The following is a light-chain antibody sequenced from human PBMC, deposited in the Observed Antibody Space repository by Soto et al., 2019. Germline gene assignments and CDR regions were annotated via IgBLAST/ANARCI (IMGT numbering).Light chain of an antibody. CDR2: WAS. CDR3: QQYYSSPPT. J-gene: IGKJ1*01. V-gene: IGKV4-1*01. CDR1: HNILYRSDNKNY. Sequence: DSVLTQYPDSLAVTLAERATINFNSSHNILYRSDNKNYLSCYQQRPGQPPKLVFYWASTRESGVPDRFSGSGSGTHFTLTIASLQAEDVAVYYCQQYYSSPPTFGQGTKVDIK.